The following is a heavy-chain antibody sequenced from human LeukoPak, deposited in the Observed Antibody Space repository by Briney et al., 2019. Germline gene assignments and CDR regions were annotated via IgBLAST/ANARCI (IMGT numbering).Heavy chain of an antibody. CDR2: INPNSGGT. J-gene: IGHJ6*03. CDR3: ARAPREYSGYDYYYYYMDV. D-gene: IGHD5-12*01. CDR1: GYTFTGYY. V-gene: IGHV1-2*02. Sequence: GASVKVSCKASGYTFTGYYMHWVRQAPGQGLEWMGWINPNSGGTNYAQKFQGRVTMTRDTSISTAYMELSRLRSDDTAVYYCARAPREYSGYDYYYYYMDVWGKGTTVTVSS.